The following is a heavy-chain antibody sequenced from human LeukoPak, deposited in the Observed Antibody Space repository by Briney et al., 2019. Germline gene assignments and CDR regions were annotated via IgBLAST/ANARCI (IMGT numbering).Heavy chain of an antibody. CDR2: ISSSGSTI. V-gene: IGHV3-48*03. J-gene: IGHJ4*02. D-gene: IGHD3-22*01. CDR1: GFTFSSYE. Sequence: GGSLRLSCAASGFTFSSYEMNWVRQPPGKGLEWVSYISSSGSTISYADSVKGRFIISRDNAKNSLYLQMNSLRAEDTAVYYCAREYYDSSGYYRSTDYWGQGTLVTVSS. CDR3: AREYYDSSGYYRSTDY.